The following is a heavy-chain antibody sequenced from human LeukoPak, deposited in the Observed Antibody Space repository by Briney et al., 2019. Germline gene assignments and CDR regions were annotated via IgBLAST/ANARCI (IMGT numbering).Heavy chain of an antibody. Sequence: GGSLRLSCAASGFTFDDYALHWGRQAPGKVLEWVSLISGDGGSTYYADSVKGRFTISRDNSKNSLYLQMNSLRTEDTAFYYCAKDKVIAVAAHDGGYFDYWGQGTLVTVSS. CDR3: AKDKVIAVAAHDGGYFDY. V-gene: IGHV3-43*02. D-gene: IGHD6-19*01. J-gene: IGHJ4*02. CDR1: GFTFDDYA. CDR2: ISGDGGST.